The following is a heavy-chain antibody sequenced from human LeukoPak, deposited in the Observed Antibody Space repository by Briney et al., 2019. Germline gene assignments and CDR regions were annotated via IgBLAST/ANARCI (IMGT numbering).Heavy chain of an antibody. CDR1: GYTFTSYD. CDR3: ARGQVYSSSWGDYYYGMDV. Sequence: ASVKVSCKASGYTFTSYDINWVRHATGQGLEWMGWMNPNSGNTGYAQKFQGRVTMTRNTSISTAYMELSSLRSEDTAVYYCARGQVYSSSWGDYYYGMDVWGQGTTVTVSS. CDR2: MNPNSGNT. J-gene: IGHJ6*02. V-gene: IGHV1-8*01. D-gene: IGHD6-13*01.